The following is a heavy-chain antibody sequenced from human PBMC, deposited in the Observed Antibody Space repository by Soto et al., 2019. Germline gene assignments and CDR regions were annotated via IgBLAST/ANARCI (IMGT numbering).Heavy chain of an antibody. J-gene: IGHJ5*02. V-gene: IGHV4-39*01. CDR3: ARQTVQVDTAIEFDP. Sequence: SETLSLTCTVSGGSISSSSYYWGWIRQPPGKGLEWIGSIYYSGSTYYNPSLKSRVTISVDTSMSQFSLKLVSVTAADTAVYYCARQTVQVDTAIEFDPWGQGTLVTVS. CDR2: IYYSGST. D-gene: IGHD5-18*01. CDR1: GGSISSSSYY.